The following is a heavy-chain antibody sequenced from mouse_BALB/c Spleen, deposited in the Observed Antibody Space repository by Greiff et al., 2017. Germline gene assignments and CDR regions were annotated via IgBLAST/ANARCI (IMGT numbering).Heavy chain of an antibody. CDR1: GYTFTSYW. CDR3: ARYSYGLYAMDY. J-gene: IGHJ4*01. CDR2: IYPGDGDT. D-gene: IGHD1-1*02. Sequence: QVHVKQSGAELARPGASVKLSCKASGYTFTSYWMQWVKQRPGQGLEWIGAIYPGDGDTRYTQKFKGKATLTADKSSSTAYMQLSSLASEDSAVYYCARYSYGLYAMDYWGQGTSVTVSS. V-gene: IGHV1-87*01.